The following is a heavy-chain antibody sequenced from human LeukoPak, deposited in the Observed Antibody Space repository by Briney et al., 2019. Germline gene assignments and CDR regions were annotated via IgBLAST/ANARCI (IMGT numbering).Heavy chain of an antibody. D-gene: IGHD3-22*01. V-gene: IGHV3-21*01. CDR3: ARDWRDSSGKFPNDAFDI. J-gene: IGHJ3*02. Sequence: PGGSMILSSAAPGFTFSSYSMNWVRQAQGKGLEWVSSIRVSSSYTYYTNSAKGRFTISRDNAKNSLYLQMNSLRAEDTAVYYCARDWRDSSGKFPNDAFDIWGQGTMVTVSS. CDR2: IRVSSSYT. CDR1: GFTFSSYS.